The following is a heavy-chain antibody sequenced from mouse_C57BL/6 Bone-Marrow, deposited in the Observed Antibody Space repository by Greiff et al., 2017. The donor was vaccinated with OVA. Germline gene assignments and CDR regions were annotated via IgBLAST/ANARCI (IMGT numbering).Heavy chain of an antibody. V-gene: IGHV1-81*01. J-gene: IGHJ1*03. CDR3: ARYTTVVAPRFEV. CDR2: IYPRSGNT. D-gene: IGHD1-1*01. CDR1: GYTFTSYG. Sequence: VQLQQSGAELARPGASVKLSCKASGYTFTSYGISWVKQRTGQGLEWIGEIYPRSGNTYYNEKFKGKATLTADKSSSTAYMELRSLTSEDSAVYFCARYTTVVAPRFEVWGTGTTVTVSS.